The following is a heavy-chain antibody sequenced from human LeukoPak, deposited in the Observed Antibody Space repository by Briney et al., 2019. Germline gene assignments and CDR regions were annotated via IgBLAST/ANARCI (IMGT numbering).Heavy chain of an antibody. J-gene: IGHJ4*02. Sequence: GGSLRLFCAASGFTFSSYWMSWVRQAPGKGLEWVANIKQDGSEKYYVDSVKGRFTISRDNAKNSLYLQMNSLRAEDTAVYYCARDYDFWSGYYTIYFDYWGQGTLVTVSS. D-gene: IGHD3-3*01. CDR3: ARDYDFWSGYYTIYFDY. CDR2: IKQDGSEK. CDR1: GFTFSSYW. V-gene: IGHV3-7*01.